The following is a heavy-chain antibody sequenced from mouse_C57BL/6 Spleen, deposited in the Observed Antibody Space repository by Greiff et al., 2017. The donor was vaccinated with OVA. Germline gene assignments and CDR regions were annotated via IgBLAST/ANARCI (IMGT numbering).Heavy chain of an antibody. CDR1: GFTFSSYA. Sequence: EVKLVESGGGLVKPGGSLKLSCAASGFTFSSYAMSWVRQTPEKRLEWVATISDGGSYTYYPDTVKGRFTISRDNAKNNLYLQMSHLKSEDTAMYYCARDLDYYYGSSPFAYWGQGTLVTVSA. CDR3: ARDLDYYYGSSPFAY. V-gene: IGHV5-4*01. J-gene: IGHJ3*01. CDR2: ISDGGSYT. D-gene: IGHD1-1*01.